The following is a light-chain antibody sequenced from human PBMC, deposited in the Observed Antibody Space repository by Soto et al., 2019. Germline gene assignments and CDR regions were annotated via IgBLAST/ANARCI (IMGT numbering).Light chain of an antibody. Sequence: QSVLTQPASVSGSPGQSITISCTGTSSDIDAYNYVSWYQQHPGKAPKLMIYDVSNRPSGISNRFSGSKSGNTASLTISGLQAEDEADYYRGSYTTSSNYVFGTGTRSPS. CDR2: DVS. CDR1: SSDIDAYNY. CDR3: GSYTTSSNYV. J-gene: IGLJ1*01. V-gene: IGLV2-14*01.